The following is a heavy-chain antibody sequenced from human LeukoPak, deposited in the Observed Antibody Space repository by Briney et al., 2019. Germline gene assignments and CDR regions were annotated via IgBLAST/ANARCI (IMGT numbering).Heavy chain of an antibody. V-gene: IGHV1-69*05. Sequence: SVKVSCKASGGTFSSYAISWVRQAPGQGLEWMGGIIPIFGTANYAQKFQGRVTLTRDMSTSTDYLELSSLRSEDTAVYYCATARYVWGSYHHWGQGTLVTVSS. D-gene: IGHD3-16*01. CDR1: GGTFSSYA. J-gene: IGHJ4*02. CDR3: ATARYVWGSYHH. CDR2: IIPIFGTA.